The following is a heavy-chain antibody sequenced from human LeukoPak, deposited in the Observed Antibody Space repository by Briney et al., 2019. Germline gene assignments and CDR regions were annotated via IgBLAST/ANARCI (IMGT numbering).Heavy chain of an antibody. CDR3: ARSFTTSGYYWAY. D-gene: IGHD3-22*01. V-gene: IGHV4-59*01. J-gene: IGHJ4*02. Sequence: PSETLSLTCTVSGGSINGYYWSWIRQTPGKGLEWIGYIYFSGATNYEPSLKSRVTISVDTSKSQFPLKLSSVTAADTAFYYCARSFTTSGYYWAYWGQGTLVAVSS. CDR2: IYFSGAT. CDR1: GGSINGYY.